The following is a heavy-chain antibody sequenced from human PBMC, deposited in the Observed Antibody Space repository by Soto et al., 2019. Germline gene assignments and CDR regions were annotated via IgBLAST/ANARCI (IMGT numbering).Heavy chain of an antibody. D-gene: IGHD6-13*01. CDR3: ARIRSLSAAVPKWFDP. J-gene: IGHJ5*02. CDR1: GVSFSGYY. V-gene: IGHV4-34*01. CDR2: INHSGST. Sequence: SETLSLTCAVYGVSFSGYYWSWIRQPPGKGLEWIGEINHSGSTNYNPSLKSRVTISVDTSKNQFSLSLNSLTAADTAVYYCARIRSLSAAVPKWFDPWGQETLVTVSS.